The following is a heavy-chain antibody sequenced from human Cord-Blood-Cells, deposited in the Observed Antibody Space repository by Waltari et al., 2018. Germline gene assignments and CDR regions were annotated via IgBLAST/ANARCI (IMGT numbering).Heavy chain of an antibody. J-gene: IGHJ4*02. Sequence: EVQLVESGGGLVQPGGSLRLSCAASGFTFSSLWMIWVRRAPGKGLEWVANIKQDGSEKYYVDSVKGRFTISRDNAKNSLYLQMNSLRAEDTAVYYCARVFQLGSHFDYWGQGTLVTVSS. CDR2: IKQDGSEK. CDR1: GFTFSSLW. D-gene: IGHD7-27*01. CDR3: ARVFQLGSHFDY. V-gene: IGHV3-7*01.